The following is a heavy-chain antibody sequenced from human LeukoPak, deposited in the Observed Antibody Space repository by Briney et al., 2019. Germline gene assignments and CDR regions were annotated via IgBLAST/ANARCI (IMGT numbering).Heavy chain of an antibody. Sequence: PGGSLRLSCTASGFTFSSYSMNWVRQAPGKGLEWVSHISSSSSTIYYADSVKGRFTISRDNAKNSLYLQMNSLRAEDTAVYYCARDMRPGPLDWFDPWGQGTLVTVSS. V-gene: IGHV3-48*04. CDR3: ARDMRPGPLDWFDP. CDR1: GFTFSSYS. CDR2: ISSSSSTI. J-gene: IGHJ5*02. D-gene: IGHD2-2*01.